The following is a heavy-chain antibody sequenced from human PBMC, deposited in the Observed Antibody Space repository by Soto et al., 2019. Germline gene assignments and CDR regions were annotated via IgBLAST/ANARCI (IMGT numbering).Heavy chain of an antibody. Sequence: GGSLRLSCAASGFTFSSYWMHWVRQAPGKGLVWVSRINSDGSSTSYADSVKGRFTITRDNAKNTLYLQMNSLRAEDTAVYYCARDKGDSSAFDIWGQGTMVTVSS. J-gene: IGHJ3*02. CDR1: GFTFSSYW. D-gene: IGHD3-16*01. CDR3: ARDKGDSSAFDI. V-gene: IGHV3-74*01. CDR2: INSDGSST.